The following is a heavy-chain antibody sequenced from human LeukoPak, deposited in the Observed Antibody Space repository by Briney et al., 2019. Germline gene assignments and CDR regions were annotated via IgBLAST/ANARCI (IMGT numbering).Heavy chain of an antibody. V-gene: IGHV3-21*01. D-gene: IGHD3-10*01. CDR1: GFTFSSYA. Sequence: PGGSLRLSCAASGFTFSSYAMNWVRQAPGKGLEWVSSISSSSSYIYYADSVKGRFTISRDNAKNSLYLQMNSLRAEDTAVYYCARALYGSGSPSDYWGQGTLVTVSS. CDR3: ARALYGSGSPSDY. J-gene: IGHJ4*02. CDR2: ISSSSSYI.